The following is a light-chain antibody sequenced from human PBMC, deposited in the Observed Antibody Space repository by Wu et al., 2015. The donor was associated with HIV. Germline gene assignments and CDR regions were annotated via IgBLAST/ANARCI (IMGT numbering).Light chain of an antibody. CDR3: QEYYTYPSVRR. J-gene: IGKJ2*03. CDR2: AAS. Sequence: DIQMTQSPSSLSASVGDRVTITCRASQGISNSLAWYQQKPGKAPKLLLYAASRLESGVPSRFSGSESGTDYTLTISSLQPEDFATYYCQEYYTYPSVRRFGQGTKLEI. CDR1: QGISNS. V-gene: IGKV1-NL1*01.